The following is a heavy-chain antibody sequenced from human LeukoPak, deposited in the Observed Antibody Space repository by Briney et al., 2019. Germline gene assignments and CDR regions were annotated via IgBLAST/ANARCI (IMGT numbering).Heavy chain of an antibody. CDR3: ARDETYDYESNGYLDF. CDR1: GFTFSNYW. V-gene: IGHV3-74*01. J-gene: IGHJ4*02. CDR2: ISTDGSST. Sequence: GGSLRLSCVASGFTFSNYWMLWVRQAPGKGLMWVSLISTDGSSTSYADPVKGRFTISRDNAKNLVYLQMSSLRAEDTAIYYCARDETYDYESNGYLDFWGQGTVVTVSS. D-gene: IGHD3-22*01.